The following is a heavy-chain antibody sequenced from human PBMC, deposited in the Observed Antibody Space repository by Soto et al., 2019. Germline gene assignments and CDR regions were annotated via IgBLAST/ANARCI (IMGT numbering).Heavy chain of an antibody. D-gene: IGHD6-19*01. CDR3: ARSVEWLASFDY. J-gene: IGHJ4*02. CDR2: MNPNSGNT. Sequence: QVQLVQSGAEVKKPGASVKVSCKASGYTFTSYDINWVRQATGQGLEWMGWMNPNSGNTGNAQKFQGRITMTRNTSISTAYMELSSLRSDDTAVYYCARSVEWLASFDYWGQGTLVTVSS. CDR1: GYTFTSYD. V-gene: IGHV1-8*01.